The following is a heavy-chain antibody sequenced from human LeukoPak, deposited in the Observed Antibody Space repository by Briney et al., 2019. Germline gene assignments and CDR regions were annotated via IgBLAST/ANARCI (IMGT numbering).Heavy chain of an antibody. D-gene: IGHD2-21*02. CDR3: ARASVVVTAYDY. CDR2: IYYSGST. J-gene: IGHJ4*02. V-gene: IGHV4-59*08. CDR1: GGSISSYY. Sequence: SETLSLTCTVSGGSISSYYWSWIRQPPGKGLEWIGYIYYSGSTNYNPSLKSRVTISVDTSKNQFSLKLSSVTAADTAVYYCARASVVVTAYDYWGQGTLVTVSS.